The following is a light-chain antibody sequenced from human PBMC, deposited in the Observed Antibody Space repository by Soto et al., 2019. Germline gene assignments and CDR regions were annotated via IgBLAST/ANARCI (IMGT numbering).Light chain of an antibody. CDR2: GVA. Sequence: QSALTQPRSVSASPGQSVTISCTGTSSDVGRYDYVSWYQQHPGKAPKLLIYGVANRPSGVSARFSGSKSGSTASLTISGLQAEDEADYYCCSYAHGSIYVFGTGTKVTVL. CDR3: CSYAHGSIYV. J-gene: IGLJ1*01. V-gene: IGLV2-11*01. CDR1: SSDVGRYDY.